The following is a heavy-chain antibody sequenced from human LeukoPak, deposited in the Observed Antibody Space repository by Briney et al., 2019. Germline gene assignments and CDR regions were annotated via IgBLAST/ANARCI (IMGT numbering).Heavy chain of an antibody. J-gene: IGHJ3*02. D-gene: IGHD3-22*01. Sequence: GASVKLSCKASVYTFTSYSISWVRQAPAQGLEWMGWISAYNGNTNYAQNPQGRGTMTTDTSTSTAYRELRSLRSDDTAVYYCARLLPSPDIESGHAFDIWGQGTMVTVSS. CDR3: ARLLPSPDIESGHAFDI. CDR1: VYTFTSYS. CDR2: ISAYNGNT. V-gene: IGHV1-18*01.